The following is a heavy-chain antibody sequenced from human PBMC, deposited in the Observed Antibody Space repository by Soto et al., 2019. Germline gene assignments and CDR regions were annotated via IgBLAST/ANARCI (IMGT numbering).Heavy chain of an antibody. V-gene: IGHV3-23*01. CDR3: AKGTVVAAASGVGY. J-gene: IGHJ4*02. CDR1: GVTFCSYA. CDR2: ISGSGGST. Sequence: CLRLSCAACGVTFCSYAMSGVRQAPGKGLEWVSAISGSGGSTYYADSVKGRFTISRDNSKNTLYLQMNSLRAEDTAVYYCAKGTVVAAASGVGYWGQGTLVTVSS. D-gene: IGHD2-15*01.